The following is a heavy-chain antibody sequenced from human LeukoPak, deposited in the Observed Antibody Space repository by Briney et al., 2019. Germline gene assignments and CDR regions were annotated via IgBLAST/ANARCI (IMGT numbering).Heavy chain of an antibody. CDR3: ARHGNYYGSGHYFDY. CDR1: GYSFTNYG. V-gene: IGHV1-18*01. D-gene: IGHD3-10*01. CDR2: ISAYNGNT. Sequence: GASVKVSCKASGYSFTNYGISWVRQAPGQGLEWMGWISAYNGNTNYAQELQGRVTMTTDTSTTTAYMELRSLRSDDTAVYYCARHGNYYGSGHYFDYWGQGTLVTVSS. J-gene: IGHJ4*02.